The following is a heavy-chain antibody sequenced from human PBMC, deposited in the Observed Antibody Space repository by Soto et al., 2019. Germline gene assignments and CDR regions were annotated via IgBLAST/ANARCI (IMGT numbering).Heavy chain of an antibody. D-gene: IGHD1-1*01. CDR1: GGDFSVYG. J-gene: IGHJ4*02. CDR2: IIPIFGTP. CDR3: ARERETDTTAPYYFDY. Sequence: GASVKVSCKASGGDFSVYGIGWVRQAPGQGLEWMGGIIPIFGTPNYAQKFQGRVTISADESTSTAYMELRRLRGEDTAVYYCARERETDTTAPYYFDYWGQGTLVTVSS. V-gene: IGHV1-69*13.